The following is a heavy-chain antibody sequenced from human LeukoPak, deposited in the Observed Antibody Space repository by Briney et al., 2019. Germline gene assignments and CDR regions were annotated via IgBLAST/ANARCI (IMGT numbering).Heavy chain of an antibody. CDR1: GXSISRYY. J-gene: IGHJ4*02. Sequence: SETLSLTCTVSGXSISRYYWSWIRQPPGKGLDWIGYIYYSASINYNPSLKSRVTISVDTSKNQFSLKLSSLTAADTAVYYCARLPSGGYFDYWGQGTLVTVSS. CDR3: ARLPSGGYFDY. V-gene: IGHV4-59*08. CDR2: IYYSASI. D-gene: IGHD3-16*01.